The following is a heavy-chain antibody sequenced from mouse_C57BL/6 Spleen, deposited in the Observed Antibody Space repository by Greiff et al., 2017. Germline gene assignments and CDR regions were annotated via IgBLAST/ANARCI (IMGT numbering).Heavy chain of an antibody. Sequence: VQLQQSGPELVKPGASVKISCKASGYAFSSSWMNWVKQRPGKGLEWIGRIYPGDGDTNYNGKFKGKATLTADKSSSTAYMQLSSLTSADSAVYFCAAYYDYVYYAMDYWGQGTSVTVSS. D-gene: IGHD2-4*01. V-gene: IGHV1-82*01. CDR1: GYAFSSSW. J-gene: IGHJ4*01. CDR3: AAYYDYVYYAMDY. CDR2: IYPGDGDT.